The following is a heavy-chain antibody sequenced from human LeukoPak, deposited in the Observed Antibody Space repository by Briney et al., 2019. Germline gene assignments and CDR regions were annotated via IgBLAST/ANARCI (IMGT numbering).Heavy chain of an antibody. V-gene: IGHV3-23*01. CDR1: GFIFSNYA. CDR3: VKGPRPDITVAHTVEN. J-gene: IGHJ4*02. CDR2: ISSRGDST. Sequence: GGSLILSCAASGFIFSNYAMSWVRQVTGRGLEWVSTISSRGDSTYVADSVKGRFTISRDNSKNSLYLQMNTVRAEDTAVYYCVKGPRPDITVAHTVENWGQGTLVTVSS. D-gene: IGHD6-19*01.